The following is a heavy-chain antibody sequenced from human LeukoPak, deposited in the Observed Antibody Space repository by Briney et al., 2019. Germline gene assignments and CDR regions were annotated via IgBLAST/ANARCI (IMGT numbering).Heavy chain of an antibody. Sequence: ASVKVSCKASGYTFTNYYLHWLRQAPGQGLEWMGIINPGGGSTNYAQNFQGRVSMTTDMSTTTVYMELSHLRSEDTALYYCARDIAPRPGPEYYFDSWGQGTLVSVSS. CDR2: INPGGGST. CDR1: GYTFTNYY. V-gene: IGHV1-46*01. CDR3: ARDIAPRPGPEYYFDS. J-gene: IGHJ4*02. D-gene: IGHD6-6*01.